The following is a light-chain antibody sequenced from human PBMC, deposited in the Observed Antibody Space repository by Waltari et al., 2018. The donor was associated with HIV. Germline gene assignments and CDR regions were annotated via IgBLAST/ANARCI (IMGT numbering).Light chain of an antibody. Sequence: QSVLTQPPSASGYTWQTVTISCSVCPAHLGPNFVLLFQQFPGTAPKLLIYRDNLRHSGVPARFSGSKSGTSASLTISGLRSDDEAHYFCAVLDDTLGGGVFGGGTKLTVL. CDR1: PAHLGPNF. V-gene: IGLV1-47*01. J-gene: IGLJ2*01. CDR3: AVLDDTLGGGV. CDR2: RDN.